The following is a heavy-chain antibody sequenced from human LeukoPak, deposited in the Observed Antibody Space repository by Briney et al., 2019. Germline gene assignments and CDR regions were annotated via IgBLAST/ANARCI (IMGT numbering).Heavy chain of an antibody. CDR1: GFTFSSYA. Sequence: GGSLRLSCAASGFTFSSYAMSWVRQAPGKGLEWVSAISGSGGSTYYADSVKGRFTISRDNSKNTLYLQMNSLRAGDTAVYYCAKESFIAVAGTGDYWGQGTLVTVSS. CDR3: AKESFIAVAGTGDY. CDR2: ISGSGGST. D-gene: IGHD6-19*01. J-gene: IGHJ4*02. V-gene: IGHV3-23*01.